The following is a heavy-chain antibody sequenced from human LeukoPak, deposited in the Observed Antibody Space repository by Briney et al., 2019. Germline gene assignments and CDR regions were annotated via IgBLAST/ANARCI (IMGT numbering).Heavy chain of an antibody. CDR1: GGSISSSSYY. V-gene: IGHV4-39*07. CDR2: IYYDGST. CDR3: ARESYYYDSSGYYAAFDI. Sequence: SETLSLTCTVSGGSISSSSYYWGWIRQPPGKGLEWIGSIYYDGSTYYNPSLKSRVTISVDTSKNQFSLKLSSVTAADTAVYYCARESYYYDSSGYYAAFDIWGQGTMVTVSS. D-gene: IGHD3-22*01. J-gene: IGHJ3*02.